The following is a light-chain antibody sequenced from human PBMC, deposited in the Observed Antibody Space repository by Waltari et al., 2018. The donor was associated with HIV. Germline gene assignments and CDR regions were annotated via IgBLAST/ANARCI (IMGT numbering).Light chain of an antibody. CDR3: QQRSNWPPLT. V-gene: IGKV3-11*01. CDR1: QSVNSY. CDR2: DAS. Sequence: EIVLTQSQDIWSWSPGERATPPCRASQSVNSYLAWYQQKPGQAPRLLIYDASNRATGIPARFSGSGSGTDFTLTISSLEPEDFAVYYCQQRSNWPPLTFGGGTKVEIK. J-gene: IGKJ4*01.